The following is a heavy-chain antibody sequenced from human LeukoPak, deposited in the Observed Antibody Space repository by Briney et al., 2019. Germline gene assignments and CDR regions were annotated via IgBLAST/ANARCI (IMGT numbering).Heavy chain of an antibody. CDR3: ARDSTRNAFDP. V-gene: IGHV1-2*02. CDR1: GYTFIGYY. D-gene: IGHD1-1*01. CDR2: INANSGGT. Sequence: ASVKVSCKASGYTFIGYYKHWMRQAPGQGLEWMGWINANSGGTSYAQKFQGRVTMTRDTSISTVYMELTSLRSDDTAVYFCARDSTRNAFDPWGQGTLVTVSS. J-gene: IGHJ5*02.